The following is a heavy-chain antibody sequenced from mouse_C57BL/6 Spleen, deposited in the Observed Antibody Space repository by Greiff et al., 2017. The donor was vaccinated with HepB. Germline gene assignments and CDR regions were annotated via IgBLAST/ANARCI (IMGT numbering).Heavy chain of an antibody. CDR2: INPNNGGT. Sequence: DVKLQESGPELVKPGASVKMSCKASGYTFTDYNMHWVKQSHGKSLEWIGHINPNNGGTSYNQKFKGKATLTVNKSSSTAYMELRSLTSEDSAVYYCARRNDYDGAWFAYWGQGTLVTVSA. D-gene: IGHD2-4*01. CDR3: ARRNDYDGAWFAY. V-gene: IGHV1-22*01. CDR1: GYTFTDYN. J-gene: IGHJ3*01.